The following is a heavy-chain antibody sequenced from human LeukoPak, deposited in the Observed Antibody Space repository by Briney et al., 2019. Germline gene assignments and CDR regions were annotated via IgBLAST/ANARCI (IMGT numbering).Heavy chain of an antibody. Sequence: GGSLRLSCAASGFTFSSYSMNWVRQAPGKGLEWVSSISSSSSHIYYADSVKGRFTISRDNAKNSLYLQMNSLRAEDTAVYYCARGRGLPGPLDYWGKGTTVTVSS. D-gene: IGHD3-9*01. J-gene: IGHJ6*04. V-gene: IGHV3-21*01. CDR2: ISSSSSHI. CDR3: ARGRGLPGPLDY. CDR1: GFTFSSYS.